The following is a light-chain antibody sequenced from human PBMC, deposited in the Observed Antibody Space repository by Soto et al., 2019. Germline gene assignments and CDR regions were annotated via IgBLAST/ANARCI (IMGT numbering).Light chain of an antibody. CDR2: GAS. J-gene: IGKJ1*01. CDR1: QSFXSN. CDR3: QQYNNGTRT. V-gene: IGKV3-15*01. Sequence: IVLTQCPATLSVSPGERATLSCRASQSFXSNLAWYQQKPGQAPRTLXDGASTRATGSPARLSGSGSGTEFTLTISSLQSDDFAAYYFQQYNNGTRTFGQGTKVDIK.